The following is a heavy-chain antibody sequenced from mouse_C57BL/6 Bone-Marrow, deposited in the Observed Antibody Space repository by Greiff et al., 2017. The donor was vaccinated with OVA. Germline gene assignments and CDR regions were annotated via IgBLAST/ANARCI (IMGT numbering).Heavy chain of an antibody. CDR3: TREDYYGSPNFDY. D-gene: IGHD1-1*01. V-gene: IGHV1-5*01. CDR1: GYTFTSYW. CDR2: IYPGNSDT. J-gene: IGHJ2*01. Sequence: VQLQQSGTVLARPGASVKMSCKTSGYTFTSYWMHWVKQRPGQGLEWIGAIYPGNSDTSYNQKFKGKAKLTAVTSASTAYMELSSLTNEDSAVYYCTREDYYGSPNFDYWGQGTTLTVSS.